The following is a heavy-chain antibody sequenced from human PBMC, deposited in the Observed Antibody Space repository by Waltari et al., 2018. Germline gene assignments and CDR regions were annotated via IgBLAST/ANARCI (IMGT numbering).Heavy chain of an antibody. J-gene: IGHJ3*02. V-gene: IGHV3-33*06. CDR2: IWYDGSNK. CDR3: AKGRVAAAGMVPLNDAFDI. Sequence: QVQLVESGGGVVQHGSALRLSCAASGFTFSSYGLHWGRQAPGKWLEWVAVIWYDGSNKYSADSVKGRFTISRDNSKNTLYLQMNSLRAEDTAVYYCAKGRVAAAGMVPLNDAFDIWGQGTMVTVSS. CDR1: GFTFSSYG. D-gene: IGHD6-13*01.